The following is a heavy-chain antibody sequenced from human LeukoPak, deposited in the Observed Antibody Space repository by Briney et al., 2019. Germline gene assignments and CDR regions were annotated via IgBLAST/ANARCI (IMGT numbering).Heavy chain of an antibody. J-gene: IGHJ5*02. CDR2: IYRGRT. Sequence: SETLSLTCAVSGDSISYESYYWNWIRQAPGKGPEWIGNIYRGRTRLNPSLTSRVAISVDMSKSQVSPSLTFVTAADTSIYYCAGEGEYGDSYSWGQGALVIVSA. D-gene: IGHD2-21*01. CDR1: GDSISYESYY. V-gene: IGHV4-30-2*01. CDR3: AGEGEYGDSYS.